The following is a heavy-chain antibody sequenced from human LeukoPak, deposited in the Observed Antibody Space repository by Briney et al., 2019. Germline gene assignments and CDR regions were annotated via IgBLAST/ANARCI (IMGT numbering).Heavy chain of an antibody. Sequence: ASVKVSYKASGYTVTGYYMHWLRQAAGQGREWMGWMNPNSGNTGYAQKFQGRVTMTRNTSISTAYMELSSLRSEDTAVDYCARSRAYYYDSSGYYSGSVAYFDYWGQGTLVTVSS. V-gene: IGHV1-8*02. CDR1: GYTVTGYY. D-gene: IGHD3-22*01. CDR2: MNPNSGNT. J-gene: IGHJ4*02. CDR3: ARSRAYYYDSSGYYSGSVAYFDY.